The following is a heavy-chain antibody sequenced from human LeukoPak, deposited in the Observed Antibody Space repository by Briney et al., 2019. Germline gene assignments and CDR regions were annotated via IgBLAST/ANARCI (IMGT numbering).Heavy chain of an antibody. CDR2: IKQDGSEK. D-gene: IGHD6-19*01. V-gene: IGHV3-7*01. J-gene: IGHJ4*02. Sequence: GGSLRLSCAASGFTFSSYWMSWVRQAPGKGLEWVANIKQDGSEKYYADSVKGRFTISRDNSKNTLYLQMNSLRAEDAAVYYCAKGGQWLAIDYWGQGTLVTVSS. CDR1: GFTFSSYW. CDR3: AKGGQWLAIDY.